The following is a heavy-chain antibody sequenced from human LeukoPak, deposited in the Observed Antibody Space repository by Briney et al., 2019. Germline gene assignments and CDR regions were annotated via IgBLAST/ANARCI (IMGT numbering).Heavy chain of an antibody. V-gene: IGHV3-48*03. CDR1: GFTFSSYE. CDR3: ARVHDASFDY. J-gene: IGHJ4*02. Sequence: GGSLRLSCAASGFTFSSYEMNWVRQAPGKGLEWVSYISSSGSTIYYADSVKGRFTISRDNAKNSLYLQMNSLRAEDTALYYCARVHDASFDYWGQGTLVTVSS. CDR2: ISSSGSTI.